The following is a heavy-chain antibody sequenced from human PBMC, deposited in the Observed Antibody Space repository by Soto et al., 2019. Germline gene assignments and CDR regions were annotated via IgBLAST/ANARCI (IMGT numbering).Heavy chain of an antibody. CDR3: AKGGSSGWSPNYYYYYGMDV. V-gene: IGHV3-30*18. CDR2: ISYDGSNK. Sequence: GSLRLSCAASGFTFSSYGMHWVRQAPGKGLEWVAVISYDGSNKYYADSVKGRFTISRDNSKNTLYLQMNSLRAEDTAVYYCAKGGSSGWSPNYYYYYGMDVWGQGTTVTVSS. D-gene: IGHD6-19*01. J-gene: IGHJ6*02. CDR1: GFTFSSYG.